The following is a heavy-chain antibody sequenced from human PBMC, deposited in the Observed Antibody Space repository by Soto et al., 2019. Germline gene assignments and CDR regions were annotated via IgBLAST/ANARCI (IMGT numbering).Heavy chain of an antibody. D-gene: IGHD3-22*01. Sequence: QVQLVQSGAEVKKPGASVKVSCKASGYTFTGYYMHWVRQAPGQGLEWMGWINPNSGGTNYAQKFQGRVTMTRDTSISTAYMELSRLRSDDTAVYYCARDFKFHPRKYYYDSTAYWYFDLWGRGTLVTVSS. CDR1: GYTFTGYY. V-gene: IGHV1-2*02. CDR2: INPNSGGT. CDR3: ARDFKFHPRKYYYDSTAYWYFDL. J-gene: IGHJ2*01.